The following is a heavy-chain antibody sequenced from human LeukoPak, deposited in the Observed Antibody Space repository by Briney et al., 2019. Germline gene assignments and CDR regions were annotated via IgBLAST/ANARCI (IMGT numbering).Heavy chain of an antibody. CDR3: ARGSVRVGMDV. CDR2: IGTAGDT. D-gene: IGHD6-13*01. V-gene: IGHV3-13*01. CDR1: GITFSTSD. J-gene: IGHJ6*02. Sequence: GGSLRLSCEASGITFSTSDMHWVRQAPGKGLEWVSVIGTAGDTYYADSVKGRFTISRENAKNSLYLQMNSLRAGDTAVYYCARGSVRVGMDVWGQGTTVTVSS.